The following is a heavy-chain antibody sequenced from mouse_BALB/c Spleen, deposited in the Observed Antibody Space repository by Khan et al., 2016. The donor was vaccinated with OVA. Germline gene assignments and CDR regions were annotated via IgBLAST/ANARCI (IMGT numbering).Heavy chain of an antibody. J-gene: IGHJ3*01. Sequence: EVQLVESGGDLVKPGGSLKLSCAASGFTFSSYSMSWVRQTPDKRLEWVATISSGGDYTYYSDSVKGRFTISRDNAKNTLYLQMSSLKSEDTAMCYCASHLTGSFAYWGQGTLVTVSA. CDR1: GFTFSSYS. D-gene: IGHD4-1*01. CDR2: ISSGGDYT. V-gene: IGHV5-6*01. CDR3: ASHLTGSFAY.